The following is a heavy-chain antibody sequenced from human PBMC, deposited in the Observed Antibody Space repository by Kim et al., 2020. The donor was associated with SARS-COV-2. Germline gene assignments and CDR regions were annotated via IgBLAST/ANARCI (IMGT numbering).Heavy chain of an antibody. Sequence: YADSVKSRFTISRDNAKNSLYLQMNSLRAEDTAVYYCARVLYGDHWYFDLWGRGTLVTVSS. V-gene: IGHV3-48*03. CDR3: ARVLYGDHWYFDL. D-gene: IGHD4-17*01. J-gene: IGHJ2*01.